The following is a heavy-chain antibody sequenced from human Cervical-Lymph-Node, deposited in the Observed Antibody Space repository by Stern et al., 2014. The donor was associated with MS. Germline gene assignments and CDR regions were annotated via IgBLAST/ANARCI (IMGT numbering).Heavy chain of an antibody. D-gene: IGHD2-2*02. V-gene: IGHV3-30*18. CDR1: GFTFTTSG. Sequence: VQLVESGGGVVQPGGSLRLSWVASGFTFTTSGMHWVRQAPGKGLDWVAVISYDGSNQYYGESVKGRFTISRDNSKNTVYLQMNSLRPEDTAVYYCANAAALSCRSPSCYKAFEYWGQGILVTVSS. J-gene: IGHJ4*02. CDR3: ANAAALSCRSPSCYKAFEY. CDR2: ISYDGSNQ.